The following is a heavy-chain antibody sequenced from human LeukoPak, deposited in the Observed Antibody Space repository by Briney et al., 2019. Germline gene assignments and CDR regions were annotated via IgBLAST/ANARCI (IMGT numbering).Heavy chain of an antibody. V-gene: IGHV1-2*02. CDR3: ARGLDPYSSSWYFQH. CDR1: GYTFTGYY. Sequence: ASVKVSCKASGYTFTGYYMHWVRQAPGQGLEWMGWINPNSGGTNYAQKFQGRVTMTRDTSISTAYMELSRLRSDDTAVYYCARGLDPYSSSWYFQHWGQGTLVTVSS. D-gene: IGHD6-13*01. J-gene: IGHJ1*01. CDR2: INPNSGGT.